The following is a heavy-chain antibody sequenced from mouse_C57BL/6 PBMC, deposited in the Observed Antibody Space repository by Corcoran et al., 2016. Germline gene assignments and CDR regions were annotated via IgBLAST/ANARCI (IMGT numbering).Heavy chain of an antibody. CDR2: IYWDDDK. CDR3: ARRCIYYDYDDYFDY. CDR1: GFSLSTSGMG. Sequence: QVTLKESGPGILQPSQTLSLTCSFSGFSLSTSGMGVSWIRQPSGKGLEWLAHIYWDDDKRYNPSLKSRLTISKDTSRNQVFLKITSVDTADTATYYCARRCIYYDYDDYFDYWGQGTTLTVSS. V-gene: IGHV8-12*01. J-gene: IGHJ2*01. D-gene: IGHD2-4*01.